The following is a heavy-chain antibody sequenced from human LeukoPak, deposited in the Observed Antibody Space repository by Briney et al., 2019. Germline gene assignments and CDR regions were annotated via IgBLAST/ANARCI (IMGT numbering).Heavy chain of an antibody. CDR3: ASGDATSRSTINRFDP. Sequence: SETLSLTCTVSGGSISSGYYWGWIRQPPGKGLEWIGSIYHSGSTYYNPPLKSRVTISVDTSKNQFSLKLSSVTAADTAVYYCASGDATSRSTINRFDPWGQGTLVTVSS. CDR1: GGSISSGYY. V-gene: IGHV4-38-2*02. J-gene: IGHJ5*02. CDR2: IYHSGST. D-gene: IGHD2-2*01.